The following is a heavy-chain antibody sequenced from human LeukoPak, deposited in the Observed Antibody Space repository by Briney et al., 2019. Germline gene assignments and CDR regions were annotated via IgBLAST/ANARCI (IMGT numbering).Heavy chain of an antibody. J-gene: IGHJ6*02. Sequence: ASVKVSCKASGYTFTGYYMHWVRQAPGQGLEWMGWINPNSGGTNYAQKFQGRVTMTRDTSISTAYMELSRLRSDDKAVYYCARGIYDSSGYYYGYYYGMDVWGQGTTVTVSS. CDR1: GYTFTGYY. CDR3: ARGIYDSSGYYYGYYYGMDV. V-gene: IGHV1-2*02. CDR2: INPNSGGT. D-gene: IGHD3-22*01.